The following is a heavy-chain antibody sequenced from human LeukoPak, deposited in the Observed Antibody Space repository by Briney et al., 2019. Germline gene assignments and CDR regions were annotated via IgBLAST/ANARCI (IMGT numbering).Heavy chain of an antibody. CDR3: ARGFYDVLTGYPYYFDC. J-gene: IGHJ4*02. CDR1: GGPVSSRSYS. V-gene: IGHV4-61*01. D-gene: IGHD3-9*01. CDR2: IYYSGST. Sequence: SGTLSLTCTVSGGPVSSRSYSWSWIRQPPGRGLEWIGYIYYSGSTNYSPSLKSRVTISVDTSKNQFSLKLSSVTAADTAVFYCARGFYDVLTGYPYYFDCWGQGVLVTVSS.